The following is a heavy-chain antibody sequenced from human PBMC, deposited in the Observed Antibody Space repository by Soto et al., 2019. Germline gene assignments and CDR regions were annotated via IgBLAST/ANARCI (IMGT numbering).Heavy chain of an antibody. CDR1: GFTFSSYG. Sequence: LRLSCAASGFTFSSYGMHWVRQAPGKGLEWVAVISYDGSNKYYADSVKGRFTISRDNSKNTLYLQMNSLRAEDTAVYYCARAYCTNGVCQLYYFDYWGQGTLVTVSS. J-gene: IGHJ4*02. D-gene: IGHD2-8*01. V-gene: IGHV3-30*03. CDR3: ARAYCTNGVCQLYYFDY. CDR2: ISYDGSNK.